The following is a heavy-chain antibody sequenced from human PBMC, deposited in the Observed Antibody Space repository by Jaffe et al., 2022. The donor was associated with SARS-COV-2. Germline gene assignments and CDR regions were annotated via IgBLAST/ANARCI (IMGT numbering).Heavy chain of an antibody. CDR3: AVYDYSGYYPETFDY. J-gene: IGHJ4*02. D-gene: IGHD3-22*01. CDR1: GYTFTNYG. CDR2: ITTYNGYA. Sequence: QVQLVQSGAEVKKPGASVKVSCKASGYTFTNYGISWVRQAPGQGLEWMGWITTYNGYANYAQKLQGRVTMTTDTSTSTAYMELRSLRSDDTAVYYCAVYDYSGYYPETFDYWGQGTLVTVSS. V-gene: IGHV1-18*01.